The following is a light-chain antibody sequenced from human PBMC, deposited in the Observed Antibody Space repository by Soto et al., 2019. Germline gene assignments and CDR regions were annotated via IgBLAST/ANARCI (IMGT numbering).Light chain of an antibody. CDR3: QPYKNWPLLT. Sequence: IVMPQSPATLSVSLGESATLSCRASQSINNNLAWYQQRPGQAPRLLIYGASTRATGIPARFSGSGSGTEFTLTISSLQSDDLAVYYCQPYKNWPLLTFGQRARLEF. V-gene: IGKV3D-15*01. CDR1: QSINNN. J-gene: IGKJ5*01. CDR2: GAS.